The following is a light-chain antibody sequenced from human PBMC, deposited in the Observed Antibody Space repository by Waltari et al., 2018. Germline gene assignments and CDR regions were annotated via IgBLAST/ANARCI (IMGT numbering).Light chain of an antibody. CDR3: QQSYNTPRT. V-gene: IGKV1-39*01. CDR1: QSISSY. CDR2: AAS. Sequence: DIQMTQSPSSLSASVVDRVTITCRASQSISSYLNWYQQKPGKAPNLLIYAASSLQSGVPSRFSGSGSGTDFTFTISSLQPEDFATYYCQQSYNTPRTFGQGTKLEIK. J-gene: IGKJ2*02.